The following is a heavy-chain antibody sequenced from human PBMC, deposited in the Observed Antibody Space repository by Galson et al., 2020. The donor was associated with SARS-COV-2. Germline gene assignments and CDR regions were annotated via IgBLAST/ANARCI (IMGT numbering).Heavy chain of an antibody. V-gene: IGHV3-7*01. J-gene: IGHJ2*01. CDR2: IQEDGREK. CDR1: GLTFATNW. Sequence: TGGSLRLSCEATGLTFATNWMTWVRQAPGKGLEWVAEIQEDGREKRSVASVRARFTISRENTTKTLSLQMNSLRAEDTAVYYCAGDLWGRHYDSSSGYFYDGFDLWGRGTLVTVSS. CDR3: AGDLWGRHYDSSSGYFYDGFDL. D-gene: IGHD3-22*01.